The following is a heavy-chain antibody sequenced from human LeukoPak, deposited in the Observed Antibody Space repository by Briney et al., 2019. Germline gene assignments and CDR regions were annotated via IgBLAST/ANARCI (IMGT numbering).Heavy chain of an antibody. J-gene: IGHJ3*02. Sequence: GGSLRLSCAASGFTFSSYGMHWVRQAPGKGLEWVSSISSSSSYIYYADSVKGRFIISRDNAKNSLYLQMNSLRAEDTAVYYCARHRFVVGATDAFDIWGQGTMVTVSS. V-gene: IGHV3-21*01. CDR2: ISSSSSYI. D-gene: IGHD1-26*01. CDR3: ARHRFVVGATDAFDI. CDR1: GFTFSSYG.